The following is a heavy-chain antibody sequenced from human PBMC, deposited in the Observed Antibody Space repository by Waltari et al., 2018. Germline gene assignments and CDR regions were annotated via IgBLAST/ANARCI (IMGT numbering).Heavy chain of an antibody. J-gene: IGHJ4*02. D-gene: IGHD6-25*01. CDR2: ISVGGGTT. Sequence: EVQLVESGGGLVQPGGSLKLSCATSGFTFSSSAMTWVRQAPGVGLDWVSDISVGGGTTYYADSVKGRFTISRDNSKNILYLQMNSLRAEDTAFYYCVKQRVRASPIFDYWGLGTLVTVSS. CDR3: VKQRVRASPIFDY. V-gene: IGHV3-23*04. CDR1: GFTFSSSA.